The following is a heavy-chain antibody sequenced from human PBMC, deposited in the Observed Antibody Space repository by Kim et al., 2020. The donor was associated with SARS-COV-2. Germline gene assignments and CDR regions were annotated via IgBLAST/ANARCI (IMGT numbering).Heavy chain of an antibody. V-gene: IGHV3-48*03. Sequence: GGSLRLSCAASGFTFSSYEMNWVRQAPGKGLEWVSYISSSGSTIYYADSVKGRFTISRDNAKNSLYLQMNSLRAEDTAVYYCARVIPRIKIFGVAPGGMDVWGQGTTVTVSS. CDR1: GFTFSSYE. CDR3: ARVIPRIKIFGVAPGGMDV. D-gene: IGHD3-3*01. J-gene: IGHJ6*02. CDR2: ISSSGSTI.